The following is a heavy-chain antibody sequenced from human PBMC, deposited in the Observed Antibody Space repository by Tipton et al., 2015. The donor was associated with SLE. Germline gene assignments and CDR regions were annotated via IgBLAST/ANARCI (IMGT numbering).Heavy chain of an antibody. CDR1: GGSFSGYY. CDR2: INHSGST. Sequence: TLSLTCAVYGGSFSGYYWSWIPQPPGKGREWIGEINHSGSTNYNPSLKSRVTISVDTSKNQFSLKLSSVTAADTAVYYCARVCLKWELLDLGGMDVWGQGTTVTVSS. CDR3: ARVCLKWELLDLGGMDV. J-gene: IGHJ6*02. V-gene: IGHV4-34*01. D-gene: IGHD1-26*01.